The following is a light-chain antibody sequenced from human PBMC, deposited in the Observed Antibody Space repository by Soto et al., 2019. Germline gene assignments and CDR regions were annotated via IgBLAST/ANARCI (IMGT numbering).Light chain of an antibody. CDR2: AAS. Sequence: DIQMTQSPSSLSVSVGDRVTITCRASQDIRNYLAWYQQKPGKVPKLLIYAASTLQSGVPSRFSGSGSGTDFTLTINSLQPEDIATYYCQKYDRAPFTFGPGT. J-gene: IGKJ3*01. V-gene: IGKV1-27*01. CDR1: QDIRNY. CDR3: QKYDRAPFT.